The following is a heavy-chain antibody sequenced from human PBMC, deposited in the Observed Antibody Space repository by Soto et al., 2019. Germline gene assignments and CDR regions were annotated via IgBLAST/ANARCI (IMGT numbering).Heavy chain of an antibody. CDR1: TYTFTSYG. CDR2: ITPYNGNT. Sequence: GASVKVSCKTSTYTFTSYGITWVRQAPGQGLEWMGWITPYNGNTNYAQKFQGRVTMTTDTSTTTAYMELRSLTSDDTAVYYCARWPRSFTVTFGDFLDYWGQGTLVTVSS. J-gene: IGHJ4*02. V-gene: IGHV1-18*01. D-gene: IGHD3-16*01. CDR3: ARWPRSFTVTFGDFLDY.